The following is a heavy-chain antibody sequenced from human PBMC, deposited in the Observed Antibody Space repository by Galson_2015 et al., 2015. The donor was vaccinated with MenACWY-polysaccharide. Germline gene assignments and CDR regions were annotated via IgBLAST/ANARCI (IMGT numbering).Heavy chain of an antibody. V-gene: IGHV3-48*02. Sequence: SLRLSCAGSGFTLRTYSMNWVRQAPGEGLEWVSYISTEGDSIHYADSVKGRFTVSRDNVQDSMYLQMNSLRDEDTAVYYCVRDRMAGCNDAFDIWGQGTMVTVSS. CDR2: ISTEGDSI. CDR1: GFTLRTYS. J-gene: IGHJ3*02. CDR3: VRDRMAGCNDAFDI. D-gene: IGHD5-24*01.